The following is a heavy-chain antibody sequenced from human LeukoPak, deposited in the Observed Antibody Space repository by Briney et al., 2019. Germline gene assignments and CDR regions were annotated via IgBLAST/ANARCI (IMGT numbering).Heavy chain of an antibody. D-gene: IGHD4-23*01. Sequence: ASVKVSCKASGYTFTAYSMHWVRQAPGQGLEWMGWIKPNSGGTNYAQKFQGRVTMTRDTSISTAYMELSRLRSDDTAVYYCARARYGGNSLRAFDIWGQGTLVIVSS. CDR3: ARARYGGNSLRAFDI. J-gene: IGHJ3*02. CDR1: GYTFTAYS. CDR2: IKPNSGGT. V-gene: IGHV1-2*02.